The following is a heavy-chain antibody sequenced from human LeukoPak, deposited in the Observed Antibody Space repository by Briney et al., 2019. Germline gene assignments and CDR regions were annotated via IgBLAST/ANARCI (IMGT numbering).Heavy chain of an antibody. J-gene: IGHJ4*02. V-gene: IGHV5-51*01. CDR1: GYSFTNYW. CDR2: IYYDDSET. CDR3: ARHLGIQLWSHSLDY. D-gene: IGHD5-18*01. Sequence: GESLKISCKGGGYSFTNYWIVWVRQMPGKGLEWMGVIYYDDSETQYSPSFQGQVTISVDKSISTVYLQWSSLKASDTAMYYCARHLGIQLWSHSLDYWGQGTLVTVSS.